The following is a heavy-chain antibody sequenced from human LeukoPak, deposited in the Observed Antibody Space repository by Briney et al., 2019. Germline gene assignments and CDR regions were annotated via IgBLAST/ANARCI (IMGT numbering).Heavy chain of an antibody. CDR1: GGSISSGDLY. CDR2: IYYSGST. V-gene: IGHV4-30-4*08. J-gene: IGHJ4*02. CDR3: ARGVPAATLDY. Sequence: PSQTLSLTCTVSGGSISSGDLYWSWIRQPPGKGLEYIGYIYYSGSTYYNPSLKSRVTISVDTSKNQFSLKLSSVTAADTAVYYCARGVPAATLDYWGQGTLVTVSS. D-gene: IGHD2-15*01.